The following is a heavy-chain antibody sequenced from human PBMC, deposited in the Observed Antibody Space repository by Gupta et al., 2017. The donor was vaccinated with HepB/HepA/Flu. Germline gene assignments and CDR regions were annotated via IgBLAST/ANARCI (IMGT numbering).Heavy chain of an antibody. J-gene: IGHJ4*01. D-gene: IGHD6-13*01. CDR2: IYYSGST. CDR3: ARLPRKTTIAAPPIPY. Sequence: QLQLQESGPGLVRPSETLSLTCTVSGDSISSSDYYWGWIRQPPGKGLEWMGNIYYSGSTYYNPSLKSRVTMSVDTSKNQCALRLGSLTAAETAVYYCARLPRKTTIAAPPIPYGGHGILVTVYS. V-gene: IGHV4-39*01. CDR1: GDSISSSDYY.